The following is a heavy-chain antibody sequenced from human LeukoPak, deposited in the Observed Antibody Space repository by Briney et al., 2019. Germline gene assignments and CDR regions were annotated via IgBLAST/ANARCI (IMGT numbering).Heavy chain of an antibody. D-gene: IGHD4-11*01. CDR3: ARHNYVLRFDY. CDR1: GGSISSYY. V-gene: IGHV4-59*01. J-gene: IGHJ4*02. Sequence: SETLSLTCSVSGGSISSYYWTWIRQPPGKGLEWIGYRYYSGSTTYNPSLKSRVTISVDTSKNQFSLKLSSVTAADTAVYYCARHNYVLRFDYWGQGTLVTVSS. CDR2: RYYSGST.